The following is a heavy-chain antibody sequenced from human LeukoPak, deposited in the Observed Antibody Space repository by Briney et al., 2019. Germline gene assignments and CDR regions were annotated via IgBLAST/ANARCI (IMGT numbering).Heavy chain of an antibody. J-gene: IGHJ4*02. D-gene: IGHD5-24*01. Sequence: SETLSLTCTVSGGSISSGAYYWSWIRQYPGKGLEWIGYFYYGGSTYYNPSLKSRVTISVDTSENQFSLELTSVTAADTAVYYCARDLGDGYLANDYWGQGTLVTVSS. CDR3: ARDLGDGYLANDY. CDR1: GGSISSGAYY. CDR2: FYYGGST. V-gene: IGHV4-31*03.